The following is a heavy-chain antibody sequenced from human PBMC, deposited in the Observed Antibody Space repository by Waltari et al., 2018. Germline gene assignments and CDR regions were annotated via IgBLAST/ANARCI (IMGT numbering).Heavy chain of an antibody. CDR3: ARDPTRLRTFDY. CDR2: INHSGNT. D-gene: IGHD3-16*01. V-gene: IGHV4-34*01. J-gene: IGHJ4*02. CDR1: GGSFSAYY. Sequence: QVQLQQWGAGLLKPSETLSLTCAVYGGSFSAYYWSWIRQPPGKGLEWIGEINHSGNTNYNPSLKSRVTISVDTSKNQFSLKLSSATAADTAVYYCARDPTRLRTFDYWGQGTLVTVSS.